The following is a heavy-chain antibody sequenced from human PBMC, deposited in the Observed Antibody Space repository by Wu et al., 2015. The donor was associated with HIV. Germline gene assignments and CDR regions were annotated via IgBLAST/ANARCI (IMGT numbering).Heavy chain of an antibody. CDR1: GGIFTKYD. J-gene: IGHJ4*02. CDR2: TTPMFGST. V-gene: IGHV1-69*05. D-gene: IGHD3-9*01. Sequence: QVHLVQSGAEVKKPGSSVKVSCKASGGIFTKYDINWVRQAPGKGLEWMGGTTPMFGSTNYAQKFQGRVTITSDVYTSTVYLEMSTLRSEDTAVYYCARGLRDILTGYYSAFDYWGQGTLVIISS. CDR3: ARGLRDILTGYYSAFDY.